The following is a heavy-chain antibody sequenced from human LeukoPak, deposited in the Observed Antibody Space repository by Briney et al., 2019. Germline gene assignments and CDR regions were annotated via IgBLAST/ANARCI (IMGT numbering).Heavy chain of an antibody. CDR3: ARENGGNSRDGWYFDL. V-gene: IGHV1-69*05. CDR1: GGTFSSYA. CDR2: IIPIFGTA. J-gene: IGHJ2*01. D-gene: IGHD4-23*01. Sequence: SVKVSCKASGGTFSSYAISWVRQAPGQGLGWMGGIIPIFGTANYAQKFQGRVTITTDESTSTAYMELSSLRSEDTAVYYCARENGGNSRDGWYFDLWGRGTLVTVSS.